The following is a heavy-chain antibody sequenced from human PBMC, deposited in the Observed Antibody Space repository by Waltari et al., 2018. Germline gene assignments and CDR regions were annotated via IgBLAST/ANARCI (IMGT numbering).Heavy chain of an antibody. CDR1: GGSFSGYY. J-gene: IGHJ6*03. V-gene: IGHV4-34*01. D-gene: IGHD3-16*01. CDR3: ARWGGRYGRGYYYIDV. CDR2: INHSGST. Sequence: QVQLQQWVAGLLKPSETLSLTCAVYGGSFSGYYWSWIRQPPGKGLEWIGEINHSGSTNYNPSLKSRVTISVDTSKNQFSLKLSSVTAADTAVYYCARWGGRYGRGYYYIDVWGKGTTVTVSS.